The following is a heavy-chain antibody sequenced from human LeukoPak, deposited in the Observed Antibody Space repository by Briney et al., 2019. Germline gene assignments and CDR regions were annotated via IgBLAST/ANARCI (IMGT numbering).Heavy chain of an antibody. CDR1: GFSISTYW. V-gene: IGHV3-74*01. CDR2: INPDGSTT. Sequence: GGSLRLSCAASGFSISTYWIHWVRQAPGKGLVWVSRINPDGSTTYYADSVKGRITIFRDNAKNTLYLQMNSLRAEDTAVYYCVRGVADSYGQFDNWGQGTLVTVSS. J-gene: IGHJ4*02. CDR3: VRGVADSYGQFDN. D-gene: IGHD3-10*01.